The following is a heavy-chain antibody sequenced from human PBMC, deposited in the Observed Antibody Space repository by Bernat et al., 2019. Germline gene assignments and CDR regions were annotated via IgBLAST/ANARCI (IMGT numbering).Heavy chain of an antibody. Sequence: QVQLVESGGGVVQPGRSLRLSCAASGFTFSSYGMHWVRQAPGKGLEWVAVIWYDGSNKYYADSVKGRFTISRDNSKNTLYLQMNGLRAEDTAVYYCARDQIVSPTYYDYIWGSYPPYFDYWGQGTLVTVSS. J-gene: IGHJ4*02. CDR3: ARDQIVSPTYYDYIWGSYPPYFDY. CDR1: GFTFSSYG. V-gene: IGHV3-33*01. CDR2: IWYDGSNK. D-gene: IGHD3-16*02.